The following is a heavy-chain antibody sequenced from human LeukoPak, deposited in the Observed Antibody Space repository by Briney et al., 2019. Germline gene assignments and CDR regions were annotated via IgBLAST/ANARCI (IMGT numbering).Heavy chain of an antibody. CDR2: INHSGST. CDR1: GGSFSGYY. Sequence: SETLSLTCAVYGGSFSGYYWSWIRQPPGKGLEWIGEINHSGSTNYNPSLKSRVTISVDTSKNQFSLKLSSVTAADTAVYYCARHGSGVVITASYFDYWGQGTLVTVSS. J-gene: IGHJ4*02. V-gene: IGHV4-34*01. CDR3: ARHGSGVVITASYFDY. D-gene: IGHD3-3*01.